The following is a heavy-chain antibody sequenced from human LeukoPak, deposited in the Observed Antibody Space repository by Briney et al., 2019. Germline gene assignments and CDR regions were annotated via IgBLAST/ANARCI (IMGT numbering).Heavy chain of an antibody. J-gene: IGHJ6*03. CDR1: GGSISSGTYY. CDR3: ARLHYGGNYGYYYYYMDV. V-gene: IGHV4-61*02. Sequence: PSETLSLTCTVSGGSISSGTYYWTWIRQPAGKGLEWIGRIYTSGSTNYNPSLKSRVTISVDTSKNQFSLKLRSVTAADTAVYYCARLHYGGNYGYYYYYMDVWGKGTTVTISS. CDR2: IYTSGST. D-gene: IGHD4-23*01.